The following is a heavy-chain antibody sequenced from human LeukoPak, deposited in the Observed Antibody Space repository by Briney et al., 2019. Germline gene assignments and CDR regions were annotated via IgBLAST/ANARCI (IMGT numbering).Heavy chain of an antibody. CDR1: GYTFPTYD. CDR3: ARGEDFWSAIHEFYMDV. J-gene: IGHJ6*03. V-gene: IGHV1-8*01. Sequence: EASVKVSCKASGYTFPTYDINWVRQAPGQGLEWMGWMNPKSGNTGYAQKFQGRVTMTRNTSTTTAYMELNSLTSEDTAVYFCARGEDFWSAIHEFYMDVWGKGTTVTVSS. CDR2: MNPKSGNT. D-gene: IGHD3-3*01.